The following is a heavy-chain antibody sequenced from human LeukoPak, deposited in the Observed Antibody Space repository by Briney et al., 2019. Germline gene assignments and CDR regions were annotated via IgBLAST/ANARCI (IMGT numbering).Heavy chain of an antibody. CDR3: AKDSSRYCSDTSCSRGDFDY. CDR1: GFTFSSYG. CDR2: ISGSGDST. D-gene: IGHD2-2*01. V-gene: IGHV3-23*01. J-gene: IGHJ4*02. Sequence: GGTLRLSCAASGFTFSSYGMSWVRQAPGKGLEWVSIISGSGDSTYYANSVKGRFTISRDNSKNTLYLQMNSLRAEDTAVYYCAKDSSRYCSDTSCSRGDFDYWGQGTLVTVSS.